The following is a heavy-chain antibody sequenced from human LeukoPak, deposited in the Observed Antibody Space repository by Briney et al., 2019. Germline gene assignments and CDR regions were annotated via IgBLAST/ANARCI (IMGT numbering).Heavy chain of an antibody. D-gene: IGHD3-22*01. Sequence: SQTLSLTCTVSGGSISSYYWSWIRQPPGKGLEWIGYIYYGGSTNYNPSLKSRVTISVDTSKNQFSLKLSSVTAADTAVYYCARHYYAFNWFDPWGQGTLVTVSS. CDR1: GGSISSYY. J-gene: IGHJ5*02. CDR2: IYYGGST. CDR3: ARHYYAFNWFDP. V-gene: IGHV4-59*08.